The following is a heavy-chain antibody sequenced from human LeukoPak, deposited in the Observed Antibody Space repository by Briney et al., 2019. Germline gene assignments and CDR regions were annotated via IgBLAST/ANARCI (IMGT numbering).Heavy chain of an antibody. J-gene: IGHJ4*02. D-gene: IGHD4-17*01. Sequence: PGRSLRLSCAASGFTFSSYGMHGVRQAPGKGLEWVAVISYDGSNKYYADSVKGRFTISRDNSKNTLYLQMNSLRAEDTAVYYCAKVRTTVIPFDYWGQGTLVTVSS. V-gene: IGHV3-30*18. CDR3: AKVRTTVIPFDY. CDR1: GFTFSSYG. CDR2: ISYDGSNK.